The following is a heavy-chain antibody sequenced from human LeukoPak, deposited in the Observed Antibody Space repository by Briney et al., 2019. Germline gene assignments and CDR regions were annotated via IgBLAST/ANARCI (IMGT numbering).Heavy chain of an antibody. J-gene: IGHJ4*02. CDR3: ARVGSSGWFSNDY. V-gene: IGHV4-34*01. CDR1: GVSFSGYY. Sequence: PSETLSLTCAVYGVSFSGYYWSWIRQPPGKGLEWIGEINHSGSTNYNPSFKSRVTISVDTSKNQFSLKLSSVTAADTAVYYCARVGSSGWFSNDYWGQGTLVTVSS. CDR2: INHSGST. D-gene: IGHD6-19*01.